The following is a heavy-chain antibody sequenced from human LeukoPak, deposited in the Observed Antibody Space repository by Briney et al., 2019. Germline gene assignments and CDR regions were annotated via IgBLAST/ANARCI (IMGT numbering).Heavy chain of an antibody. J-gene: IGHJ4*02. CDR3: ARYYPGYSSSLAFFDY. V-gene: IGHV3-21*04. Sequence: GGSLRLSCAASGFTFSSYSMNWVRQAPGKGLEWVSSISSSSSYIYYADSVKGRFTISRDNAKNSLYLQMNSLRAEDTALYHCARYYPGYSSSLAFFDYWGQGTLVTVSS. CDR1: GFTFSSYS. CDR2: ISSSSSYI. D-gene: IGHD6-13*01.